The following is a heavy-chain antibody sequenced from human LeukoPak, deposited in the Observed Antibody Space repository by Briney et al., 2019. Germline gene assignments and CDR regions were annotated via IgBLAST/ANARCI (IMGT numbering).Heavy chain of an antibody. CDR1: GYTFTGYY. V-gene: IGHV1-2*02. CDR3: VSYYHGSGSYYNDAFDV. Sequence: ASVKVSCKASGYTFTGYYIHWVRQAPGQGLEWMGWINPNSGGTVYTQKFKGRVTMTRDTSISTAYMELSGLRPDDTAIYYCVSYYHGSGSYYNDAFDVWGQGTMVTVSS. D-gene: IGHD3-10*01. J-gene: IGHJ3*01. CDR2: INPNSGGT.